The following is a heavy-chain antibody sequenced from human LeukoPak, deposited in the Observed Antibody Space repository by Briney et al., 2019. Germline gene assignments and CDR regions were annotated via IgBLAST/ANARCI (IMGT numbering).Heavy chain of an antibody. CDR2: INPNSGGT. D-gene: IGHD2-15*01. Sequence: GASVKVSCQTSGYTFTDFYMHWVRQAPGQGLEWMGWINPNSGGTNYAQKFQGRVTLTRDTSISTAYMELSRLRSDDTAVYYRARDSQAFCSGVSCLNYFDYWGQGTLVTVSS. J-gene: IGHJ4*02. CDR3: ARDSQAFCSGVSCLNYFDY. CDR1: GYTFTDFY. V-gene: IGHV1-2*02.